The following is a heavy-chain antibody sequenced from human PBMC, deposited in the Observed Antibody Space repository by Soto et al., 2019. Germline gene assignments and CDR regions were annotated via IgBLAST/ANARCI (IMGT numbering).Heavy chain of an antibody. D-gene: IGHD5-12*01. Sequence: SETLSLTCTVSGGSISSYYWSWIRQPPGKGLEWIGDIYYSGSTNYNPSLKSRVTISVDTSKNQFSLKLSSVTAADTAVYYCARDKSSGYDYYFDYWGQGTLVTVSS. J-gene: IGHJ4*02. CDR3: ARDKSSGYDYYFDY. CDR1: GGSISSYY. V-gene: IGHV4-59*01. CDR2: IYYSGST.